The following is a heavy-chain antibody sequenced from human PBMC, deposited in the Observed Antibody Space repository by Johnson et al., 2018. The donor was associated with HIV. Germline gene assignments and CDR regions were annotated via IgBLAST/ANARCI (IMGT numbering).Heavy chain of an antibody. V-gene: IGHV3-66*01. Sequence: VQLVESGGGLVKPGGSLRLSCAASGLTVSGNYMTWLRQAPGGGLEWVSVLFSGGTTYYADSVNGRFTISRDNARNTLYLQMKRLRAEDTAVYHCARACRDGYTCDVYDIWGQGTMVTVSS. CDR1: GLTVSGNY. CDR2: LFSGGTT. D-gene: IGHD5-24*01. J-gene: IGHJ3*02. CDR3: ARACRDGYTCDVYDI.